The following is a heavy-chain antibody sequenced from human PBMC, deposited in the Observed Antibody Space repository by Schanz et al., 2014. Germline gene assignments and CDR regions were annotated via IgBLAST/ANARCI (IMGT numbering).Heavy chain of an antibody. D-gene: IGHD3-10*01. CDR1: GFTFSSYW. Sequence: EVQLVESGGGLVQPGGSLRLSCAASGFTFSSYWMHWVRQVPGKGLVWVSRIKSDGSSTSYADSVKGRFTISRDNSKNTLYLQMSSLTTEDTAVYHCVSSGSYSSYAFWGQGTLVTVSS. J-gene: IGHJ4*02. CDR2: IKSDGSST. V-gene: IGHV3-74*01. CDR3: VSSGSYSSYAF.